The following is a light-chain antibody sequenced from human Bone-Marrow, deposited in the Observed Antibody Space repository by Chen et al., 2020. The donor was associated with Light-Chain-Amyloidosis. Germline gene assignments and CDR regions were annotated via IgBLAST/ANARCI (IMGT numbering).Light chain of an antibody. Sequence: SYELTQPPSVSVSPGQTARITCSGDALPTKYAYWYQQKPGQAPVLVIHRDTERPSGISERFTGSSSGKTATLTIRGVQAEDEADYHCQSADSSGTYEVIFGGGTKLTV. J-gene: IGLJ2*01. V-gene: IGLV3-25*03. CDR2: RDT. CDR1: ALPTKY. CDR3: QSADSSGTYEVI.